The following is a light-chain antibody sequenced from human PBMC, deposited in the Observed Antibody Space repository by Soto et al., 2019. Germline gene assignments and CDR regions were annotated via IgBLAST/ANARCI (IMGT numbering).Light chain of an antibody. CDR2: GAS. J-gene: IGKJ1*01. V-gene: IGKV3-15*01. Sequence: EIVMTQSPATLSVSPGERATLSCRASQSVSSNLAWYQQKPGQAPRLLIYGASTRATGIPARFSGRGSGTEFTLTISSLQSEDFEVYSCQQYNNWPPWTFGQGTKVEIK. CDR3: QQYNNWPPWT. CDR1: QSVSSN.